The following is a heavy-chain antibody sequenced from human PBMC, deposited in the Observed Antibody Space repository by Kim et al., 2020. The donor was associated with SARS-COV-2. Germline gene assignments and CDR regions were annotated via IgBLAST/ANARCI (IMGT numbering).Heavy chain of an antibody. CDR1: GGSISSRDHF. J-gene: IGHJ4*02. CDR3: ARRNASTYDLGFDV. Sequence: SETLSLTCSVSGGSISSRDHFWGWIRQSPGKGLEWIGNIYFSGTTQDSPSLKSRSALSVDTSKNQFFLRLTSVTAADTAVYYCARRNASTYDLGFDVWGQGTLVSVSS. V-gene: IGHV4-39*01. CDR2: IYFSGTT. D-gene: IGHD3-3*01.